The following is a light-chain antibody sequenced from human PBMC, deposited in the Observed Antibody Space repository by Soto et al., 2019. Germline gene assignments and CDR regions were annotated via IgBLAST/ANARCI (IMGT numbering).Light chain of an antibody. CDR1: QSVSSSY. V-gene: IGKV3-20*01. J-gene: IGKJ2*01. CDR3: QQYGSSGYT. CDR2: GAS. Sequence: EIVLTQSPGTLSLSPGERATLSCRASQSVSSSYLAWYQQKPGQAPRLLIYGASSRATGIQDRFGGSGSGTDFTLTISRLEPEDFAVYYCQQYGSSGYTFGQGTKLEIK.